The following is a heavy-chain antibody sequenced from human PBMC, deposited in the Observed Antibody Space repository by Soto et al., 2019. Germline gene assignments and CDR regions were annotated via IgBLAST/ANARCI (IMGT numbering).Heavy chain of an antibody. CDR1: GGSFSGYY. J-gene: IGHJ6*02. V-gene: IGHV4-34*01. Sequence: SETLSLTCAVYGGSFSGYYWTWIRQPPGKGLEWIGEINHSGTINFNPSLKSRLTISLDTSKKHFSLKLSSVTDADTAAYYCARADRTLVTSYSLDVWGQGTTVPVSS. D-gene: IGHD2-21*02. CDR2: INHSGTI. CDR3: ARADRTLVTSYSLDV.